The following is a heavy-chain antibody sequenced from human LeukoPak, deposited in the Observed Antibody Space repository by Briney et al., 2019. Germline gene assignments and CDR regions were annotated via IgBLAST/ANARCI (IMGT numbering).Heavy chain of an antibody. J-gene: IGHJ5*02. CDR3: ARDLRSVYNWFDP. V-gene: IGHV1-2*06. D-gene: IGHD4-17*01. Sequence: ASVKVSCKASGYTFTGYYMHWVRQAPGQGLEWMGRINPNSGGTNYAQKFQGRVTMTRDTSISTAYMELSRLRSDDTAVYYCARDLRSVYNWFDPWGQGTLVTVSS. CDR2: INPNSGGT. CDR1: GYTFTGYY.